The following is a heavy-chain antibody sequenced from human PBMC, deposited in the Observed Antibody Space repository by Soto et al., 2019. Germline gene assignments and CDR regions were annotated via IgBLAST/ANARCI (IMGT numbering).Heavy chain of an antibody. D-gene: IGHD3-22*01. CDR1: GFTFSSYA. CDR3: ARDDYDSSGYLTF. Sequence: QVQLVESGGGVVQPGRSLRLSCAASGFTFSSYAMHWVRQAPGKGLEWVAVISYDGSNKYYADSVKGRFTISRDNSKNTLYLQMNSLRAEDTAVYYCARDDYDSSGYLTFWGQGTLVTVSS. J-gene: IGHJ4*02. V-gene: IGHV3-30-3*01. CDR2: ISYDGSNK.